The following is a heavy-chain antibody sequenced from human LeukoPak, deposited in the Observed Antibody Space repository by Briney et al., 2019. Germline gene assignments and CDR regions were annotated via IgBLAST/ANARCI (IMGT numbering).Heavy chain of an antibody. CDR2: IYYSGST. J-gene: IGHJ4*02. Sequence: SETLSLTCTVSGGSISSSSYFWGWIRQPPGKGLEWIGSIYYSGSTYYNPSLKNRVTISVDTSKNRFSLKLSSVTAADTAVYYCARLVRFTMVRGAHFDYWGQGTLVTASS. D-gene: IGHD3-10*01. CDR3: ARLVRFTMVRGAHFDY. V-gene: IGHV4-39*01. CDR1: GGSISSSSYF.